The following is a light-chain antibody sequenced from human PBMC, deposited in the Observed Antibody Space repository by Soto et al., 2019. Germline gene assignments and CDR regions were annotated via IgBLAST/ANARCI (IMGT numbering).Light chain of an antibody. CDR3: QQSDTYPLT. V-gene: IGKV1-5*01. Sequence: DIQMTQSPSTLSASVGDRVTITCRASQSIGTWLAWYQHRPGKAPSLLIYDASTLRSGVPSRFSGSGSGTEFTLTISSLQADDFATYYCQQSDTYPLTSGQGTRLETK. CDR1: QSIGTW. CDR2: DAS. J-gene: IGKJ5*01.